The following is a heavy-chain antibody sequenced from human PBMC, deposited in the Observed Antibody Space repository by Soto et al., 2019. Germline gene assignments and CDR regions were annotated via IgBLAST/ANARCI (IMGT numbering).Heavy chain of an antibody. Sequence: QVQLVQFGAEVKKPGASVKVSCKASGYTLTTYSMHWVRQAPGQRLEWMGWMNPLNGDTKYSQRFQGRLTLIRDTSASTAYMELSSLRSEDTAIYYCARGNSGAFDIWGQGTMVTVSS. CDR3: ARGNSGAFDI. CDR2: MNPLNGDT. J-gene: IGHJ3*02. CDR1: GYTLTTYS. V-gene: IGHV1-3*01. D-gene: IGHD6-19*01.